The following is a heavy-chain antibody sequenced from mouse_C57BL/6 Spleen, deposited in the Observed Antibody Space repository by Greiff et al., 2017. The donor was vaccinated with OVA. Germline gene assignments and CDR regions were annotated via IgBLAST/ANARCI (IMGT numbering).Heavy chain of an antibody. CDR2: IDPSDSYT. CDR1: GYTFTSYW. CDR3: AQGDDYDGYFDV. J-gene: IGHJ1*03. D-gene: IGHD2-4*01. V-gene: IGHV1-59*01. Sequence: VQLQQPGAELVRPGTSVKLSCKASGYTFTSYWMHWVKQRPGQGLEWIGVIDPSDSYTNYNQKFKGKATLTVDTSSSTAYMQLSSLTSEDSAVYYCAQGDDYDGYFDVWGTGTTVTVSS.